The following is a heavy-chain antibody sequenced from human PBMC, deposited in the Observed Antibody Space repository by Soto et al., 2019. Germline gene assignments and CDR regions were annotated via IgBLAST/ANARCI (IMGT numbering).Heavy chain of an antibody. J-gene: IGHJ4*01. CDR2: ISGSGGST. CDR1: GFTFSSYA. D-gene: IGHD6-19*01. V-gene: IGHV3-23*01. CDR3: AKDLLAVDGTYDY. Sequence: PGGSLRLSCSASGFTFSSYAMSWVRQAPGKGLEWVSAISGSGGSTYYAASVKGRFTISRDNSKNTLYLQMNSLRAADTAVYYCAKDLLAVDGTYDYWGHGTLVSVSS.